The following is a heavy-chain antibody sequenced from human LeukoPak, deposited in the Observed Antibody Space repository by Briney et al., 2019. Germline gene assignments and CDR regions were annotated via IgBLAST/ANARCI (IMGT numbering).Heavy chain of an antibody. D-gene: IGHD5-18*01. CDR3: ARDLGGYTYGYSFDY. V-gene: IGHV4-4*07. CDR2: IYSSGST. Sequence: KPSETLSLTCTVSGGSISSYYWSWIRQPAGKGLEWIGRIYSSGSTNYNPSLKSRVTMSVDTSKNQFSLKLTSVTAADTAVYYCARDLGGYTYGYSFDYWGKGTLVTVS. J-gene: IGHJ4*02. CDR1: GGSISSYY.